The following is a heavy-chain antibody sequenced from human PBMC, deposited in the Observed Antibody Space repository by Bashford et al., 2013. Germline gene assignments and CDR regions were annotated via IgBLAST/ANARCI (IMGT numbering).Heavy chain of an antibody. J-gene: IGHJ5*02. V-gene: IGHV1-8*01. Sequence: ASVKVSCKASGYTFTSYDINWVRQATGQGLEWMGWMNPNSGNTGYAQKFQGRVTMTRNTSISTAYMELSSLRSEDTAVYYCARGGADGDYEEKHWFDPVGPGNPGHRLL. CDR2: MNPNSGNT. CDR1: GYTFTSYD. CDR3: ARGGADGDYEEKHWFDP. D-gene: IGHD4-17*01.